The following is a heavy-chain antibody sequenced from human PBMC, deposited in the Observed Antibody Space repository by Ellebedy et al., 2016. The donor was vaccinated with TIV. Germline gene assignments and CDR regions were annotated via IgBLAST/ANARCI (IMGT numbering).Heavy chain of an antibody. Sequence: GESLKISCAASGFTFSTYWMSWVRQAPGKGLEWVANMNQVGSEKYYADSVKGRFTISRDNAKNSLYLQMNSLRAEDTAVYYCARTYGSGSSTHYYGMDVWGQGTTVTVSS. CDR3: ARTYGSGSSTHYYGMDV. J-gene: IGHJ6*02. D-gene: IGHD3-10*01. V-gene: IGHV3-7*01. CDR2: MNQVGSEK. CDR1: GFTFSTYW.